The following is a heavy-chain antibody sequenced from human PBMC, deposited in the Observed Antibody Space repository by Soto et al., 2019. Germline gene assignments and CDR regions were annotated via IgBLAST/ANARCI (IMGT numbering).Heavy chain of an antibody. CDR2: VYYSGST. D-gene: IGHD3-10*01. CDR1: GGSISSGSYY. Sequence: SETLSLTCTVSGGSISSGSYYWGWIRQPPGKGLEWIGSVYYSGSTYYNPSLKSRVTISVDTSKNQFSLKLSSVTAADTAVYYCARIYYFGLGSYYDHLGFFDPWGQGTLVTVSS. CDR3: ARIYYFGLGSYYDHLGFFDP. V-gene: IGHV4-39*07. J-gene: IGHJ5*02.